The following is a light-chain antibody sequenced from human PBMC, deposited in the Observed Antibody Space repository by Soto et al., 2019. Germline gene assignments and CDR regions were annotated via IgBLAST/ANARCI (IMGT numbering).Light chain of an antibody. J-gene: IGKJ5*01. CDR3: MQALQSLT. CDR2: FGS. Sequence: EIVVTQSPLTLPFIPLEPASISCRSSQSLLYNNTYNYLDWYVQKPGQSPQLLIYFGSNRAPGVPDRFSGSGSGTDFTLKINRVEPEDVGTYYCMQALQSLTFGQGTRLEIK. V-gene: IGKV2-28*01. CDR1: QSLLYNNTYNY.